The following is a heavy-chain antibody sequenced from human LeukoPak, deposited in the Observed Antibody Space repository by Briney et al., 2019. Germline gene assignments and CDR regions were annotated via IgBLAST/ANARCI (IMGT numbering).Heavy chain of an antibody. D-gene: IGHD3-9*01. CDR3: ARDIRDYDILTGYYRPYYYMDV. Sequence: TSETLSLTCTVSGYSISSGYYWGWIRQPPGKGLEWIGSIYHSGSTYYNPSLKSRVTISVDTSKNQFSLKLSSVTAADTAVYYCARDIRDYDILTGYYRPYYYMDVWGKGTTVTISS. J-gene: IGHJ6*03. V-gene: IGHV4-38-2*02. CDR1: GYSISSGYY. CDR2: IYHSGST.